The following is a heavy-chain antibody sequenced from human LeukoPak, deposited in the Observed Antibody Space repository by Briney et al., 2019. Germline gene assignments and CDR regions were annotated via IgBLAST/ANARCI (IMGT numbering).Heavy chain of an antibody. CDR3: ARGSSFRDY. CDR1: GFTLSSYW. V-gene: IGHV3-7*01. CDR2: IKQDGSEK. Sequence: PGGSLRLSCAASGFTLSSYWMSWVRQAGKGLEWVANIKQDGSEKYYVDSVKGRFTISRDNAKNSLYLQMNSLRAEDTAVYYCARGSSFRDYWGQGTPVTVSS. J-gene: IGHJ4*02.